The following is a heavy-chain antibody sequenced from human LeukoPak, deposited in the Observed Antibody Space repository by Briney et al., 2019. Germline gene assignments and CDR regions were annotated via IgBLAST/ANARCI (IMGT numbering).Heavy chain of an antibody. CDR3: ARSLWFGETRWFDP. D-gene: IGHD3-10*01. CDR2: IYYSGST. Sequence: SETLSLTCTVSGGSLSSYYWSWIRQPPGKGLEWIGYIYYSGSTNYNPSLKSRVTISVDTSKNQFSLKLSSVTAADTAVYYCARSLWFGETRWFDPWGQGTLVTVSS. V-gene: IGHV4-59*01. CDR1: GGSLSSYY. J-gene: IGHJ5*02.